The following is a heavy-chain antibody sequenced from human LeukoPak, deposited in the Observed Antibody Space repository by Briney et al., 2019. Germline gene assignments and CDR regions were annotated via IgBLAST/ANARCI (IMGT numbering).Heavy chain of an antibody. CDR3: ARVKGRRGSYLGYYYYMDV. Sequence: ETMSLCCAVSGGSCSAVYWSWIRQRPRKGRGWSGEINTRGSTNYNPSLTSRIPISVYTSKNRFSLNMRAGTAADTAGYYCARVKGRRGSYLGYYYYMDVWGKGTTVTLSS. CDR1: GGSCSAVY. CDR2: INTRGST. J-gene: IGHJ6*03. D-gene: IGHD1-26*01. V-gene: IGHV4-34*01.